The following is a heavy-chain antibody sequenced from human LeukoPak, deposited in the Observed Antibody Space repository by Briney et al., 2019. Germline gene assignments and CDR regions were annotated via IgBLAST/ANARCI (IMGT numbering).Heavy chain of an antibody. CDR2: IIPNSGGT. Sequence: ASVKVSCKASGGTLTNYAIGWVRQAPGQGLEWMGWIIPNSGGTNYAQKFQGRVTMTRDTSISTAYMELSRLRSDDTAVYYCARATKGADWYFDPWGRGTLVTVSS. CDR3: ARATKGADWYFDP. CDR1: GGTLTNYA. V-gene: IGHV1-2*02. D-gene: IGHD1-26*01. J-gene: IGHJ2*01.